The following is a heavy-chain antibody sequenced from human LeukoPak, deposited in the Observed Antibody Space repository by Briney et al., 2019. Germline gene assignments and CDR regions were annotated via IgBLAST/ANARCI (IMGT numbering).Heavy chain of an antibody. CDR3: ARGDTAMYLTTIYFDY. Sequence: GESLKISCKGSGYSFTSYWIGWVHQMPGKGLEWMGIIYPGDSDTRYSPSFQGQVTISADKSISTAYLQWSSLKASDTAMYYCARGDTAMYLTTIYFDYWGQGTLVTVSS. CDR1: GYSFTSYW. J-gene: IGHJ4*02. V-gene: IGHV5-51*07. CDR2: IYPGDSDT. D-gene: IGHD5-18*01.